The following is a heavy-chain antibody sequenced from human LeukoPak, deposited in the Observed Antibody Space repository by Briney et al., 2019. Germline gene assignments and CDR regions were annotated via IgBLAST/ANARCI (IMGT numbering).Heavy chain of an antibody. J-gene: IGHJ4*02. CDR3: AKDFLSVYTAMVFPDGAFDY. CDR1: GFTFSSYG. CDR2: IWYDGSNK. Sequence: HPGGSLRLSCAASGFTFSSYGMHWVRQAPGKGLEWVAVIWYDGSNKYYADSVKGRFTISRDNSKNTLYLQMNSLRAEDTAVYYCAKDFLSVYTAMVFPDGAFDYWGQGTLVTVSS. V-gene: IGHV3-33*06. D-gene: IGHD5-18*01.